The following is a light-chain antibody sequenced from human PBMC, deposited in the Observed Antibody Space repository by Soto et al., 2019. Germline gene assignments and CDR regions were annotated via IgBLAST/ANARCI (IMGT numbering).Light chain of an antibody. Sequence: QSALTQPPSASGSPGQSVTISCTGTSSDVGAYNYVSWYQQHAGKAPKLVIYEVTKRPSGVPDRFSGSKSANTASLTVSGLKAEDEADYNCSSFASSNTWVFGGGTKLTVL. V-gene: IGLV2-8*01. CDR1: SSDVGAYNY. CDR2: EVT. J-gene: IGLJ3*02. CDR3: SSFASSNTWV.